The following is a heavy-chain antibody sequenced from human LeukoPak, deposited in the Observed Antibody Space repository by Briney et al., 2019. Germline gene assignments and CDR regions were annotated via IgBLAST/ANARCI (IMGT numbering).Heavy chain of an antibody. CDR2: INPNSGGT. D-gene: IGHD5-12*01. J-gene: IGHJ6*02. CDR3: ARGEWLRFENYYYYGMDV. V-gene: IGHV1-2*02. Sequence: ASVKVSCKASGYTFTGYYMHWVRQAPGQGLEWMGWINPNSGGTNYAQKFQGRVTMTRDTSISTAYMELSRLRSDDTAVYYCARGEWLRFENYYYYGMDVWGQGTTVTVSS. CDR1: GYTFTGYY.